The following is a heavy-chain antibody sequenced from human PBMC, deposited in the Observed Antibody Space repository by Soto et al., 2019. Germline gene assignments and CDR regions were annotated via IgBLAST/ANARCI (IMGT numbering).Heavy chain of an antibody. CDR1: GFSLTTYGVG. V-gene: IGHV2-5*02. J-gene: IGHJ5*02. D-gene: IGHD6-25*01. Sequence: SGPTLVNPTQTLTLTCTFSGFSLTTYGVGVAWIRQPPGKALEWLALIYWDDDKRYSPSLRNRLTITKDTSKNQVVLTMTNMDPVDTATYFCAHRHGPSGGPMRFDPWGQGTLVTVSS. CDR3: AHRHGPSGGPMRFDP. CDR2: IYWDDDK.